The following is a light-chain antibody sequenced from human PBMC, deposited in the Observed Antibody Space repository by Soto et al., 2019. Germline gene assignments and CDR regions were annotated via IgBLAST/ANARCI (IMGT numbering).Light chain of an antibody. V-gene: IGKV3-15*01. CDR2: GAS. J-gene: IGKJ1*01. CDR3: QQYIYRPWT. CDR1: QSVSST. Sequence: MEMSLAPVSLSVSPGARPTLSCRASQSVSSTLAWYQQKPGQAPRLLIYGASTRATGIPARFSGSGSGTEFTLTISSLQSEDVAVYYCQQYIYRPWTFGQGTKV.